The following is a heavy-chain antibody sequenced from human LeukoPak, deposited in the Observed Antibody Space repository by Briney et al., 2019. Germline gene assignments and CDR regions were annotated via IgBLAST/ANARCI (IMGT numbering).Heavy chain of an antibody. CDR2: INTNTGNP. CDR3: ARGIVAAADPGAFDI. CDR1: GYTFTSYA. J-gene: IGHJ3*02. D-gene: IGHD6-13*01. V-gene: IGHV7-4-1*02. Sequence: ASVKVSCKASGYTFTSYAMNWVRQAPGQGLEWMGWINTNTGNPTYAQGFTGRFVFSLDTSVSTAYLQISSLKAEDTAVYYCARGIVAAADPGAFDIWGQGTMVTVSS.